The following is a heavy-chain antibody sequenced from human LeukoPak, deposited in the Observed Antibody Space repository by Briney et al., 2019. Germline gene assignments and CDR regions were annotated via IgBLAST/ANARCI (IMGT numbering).Heavy chain of an antibody. CDR3: AREITWELTPI. Sequence: TGGSLRLSCAASGFTVSSYAMHWVRQAPGKGLEWVAVISYDGSNKYYADSVKGRFTISRDNSKNTLYLQMNSLRAEDTAVYYCAREITWELTPIWGQGTKVTVSS. J-gene: IGHJ3*02. CDR1: GFTVSSYA. CDR2: ISYDGSNK. D-gene: IGHD3-16*01. V-gene: IGHV3-30-3*01.